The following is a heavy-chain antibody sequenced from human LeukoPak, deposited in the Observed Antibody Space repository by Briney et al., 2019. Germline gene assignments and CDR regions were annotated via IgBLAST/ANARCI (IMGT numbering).Heavy chain of an antibody. D-gene: IGHD6-19*01. Sequence: SSETLSLTCTVSGGSISSYYWSWIRQPPGKGLEWIGYIYYSGSTNYNPSLKSRVTISVDTSKNQFSLKLSSVTAADTAVYYCARLKVAGGPFDYWGQGTLVTVSS. CDR1: GGSISSYY. CDR3: ARLKVAGGPFDY. CDR2: IYYSGST. J-gene: IGHJ4*02. V-gene: IGHV4-59*08.